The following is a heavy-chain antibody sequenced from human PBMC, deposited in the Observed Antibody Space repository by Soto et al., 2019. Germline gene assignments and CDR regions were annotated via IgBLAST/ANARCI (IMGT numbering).Heavy chain of an antibody. CDR1: GGTFSRYT. Sequence: QVQLVQSGAEVKKPGSSVKVSCKASGGTFSRYTISWVRQAPGQGLEWMGRIIPILDIPNYAQNFQGRVTITADKATSTASMELSSLRYDEQPVYYCASHFTGVLVLGASPPGGDNYGWDVWGQGTTVTVSS. V-gene: IGHV1-69*02. CDR3: ASHFTGVLVLGASPPGGDNYGWDV. D-gene: IGHD2-15*01. CDR2: IIPILDIP. J-gene: IGHJ6*02.